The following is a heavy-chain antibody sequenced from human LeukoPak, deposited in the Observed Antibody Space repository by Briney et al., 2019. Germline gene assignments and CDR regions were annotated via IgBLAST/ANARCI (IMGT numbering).Heavy chain of an antibody. V-gene: IGHV3-7*03. Sequence: GGSLRLSCAASGFTFSQQYMTWVRQTPGKGLEWVATLSPDGSDKFYVGSVKGRFTISRDNAKNSLYLQMNSLRVEDTAVYYCAKVLNYYGSGYFDYWGQGTLVTVSS. CDR3: AKVLNYYGSGYFDY. J-gene: IGHJ4*02. D-gene: IGHD3-10*01. CDR2: LSPDGSDK. CDR1: GFTFSQQY.